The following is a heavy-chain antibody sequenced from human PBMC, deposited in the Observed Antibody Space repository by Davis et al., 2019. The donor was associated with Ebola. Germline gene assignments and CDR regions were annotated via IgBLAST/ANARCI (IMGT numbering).Heavy chain of an antibody. J-gene: IGHJ3*02. D-gene: IGHD7-27*01. CDR1: GYSFTSYW. CDR2: IYTGVSDT. Sequence: GESLKISCKASGYSFTSYWIGWVRQMPGKGLEWMGLIYTGVSDTRYSPSFRGQVTISADKSTKTAFLQWSSLKASDTGIYYCASLRRTITGMDDSFDIWGQGTMVTVSS. CDR3: ASLRRTITGMDDSFDI. V-gene: IGHV5-51*01.